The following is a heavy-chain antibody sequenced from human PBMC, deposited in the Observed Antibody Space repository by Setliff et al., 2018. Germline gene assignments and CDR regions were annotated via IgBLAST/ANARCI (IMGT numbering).Heavy chain of an antibody. CDR2: INPSGGFT. CDR1: GYTFTNYY. J-gene: IGHJ4*02. Sequence: ASVKVSCKASGYTFTNYYMHWVRQAPGQGLEWMGIINPSGGFTSYAQKFQDRVTMTRDTSTSTVYMELSSLRSGDTAMYYCARELLFGGVIFGYWGQGTLVTVSS. CDR3: ARELLFGGVIFGY. V-gene: IGHV1-46*01. D-gene: IGHD3-3*01.